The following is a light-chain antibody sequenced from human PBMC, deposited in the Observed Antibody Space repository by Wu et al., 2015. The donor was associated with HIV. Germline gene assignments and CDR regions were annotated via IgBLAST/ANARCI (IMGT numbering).Light chain of an antibody. J-gene: IGKJ4*01. CDR2: KAS. CDR1: QNIWSW. V-gene: IGKV1-5*03. Sequence: DIQMTQSPFTLSASVGDRVTITCRASQNIWSWLAWYQQKPGKAPKLLIYKASTLETGVPSRFAGSGSGTEFTLTINSLQPDDFATYYCQQYESFSPLTFGGGTKVDIK. CDR3: QQYESFSPLT.